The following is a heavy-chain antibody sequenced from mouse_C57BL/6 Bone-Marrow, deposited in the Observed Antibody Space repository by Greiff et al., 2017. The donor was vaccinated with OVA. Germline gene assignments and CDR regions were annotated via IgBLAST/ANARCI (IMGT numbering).Heavy chain of an antibody. CDR2: IHPNSGST. V-gene: IGHV1-64*01. CDR1: GYTFTSYW. D-gene: IGHD2-4*01. Sequence: QVQLQQPGAELVKPGASVKLSCKASGYTFTSYWMHWVKQRPGQGLEWIGMIHPNSGSTNYNEKFKSKATLTVDKSSSTAYMQLSSLTSEDSAVYYCARSRNYAWYFDVWGTGTTVTVSS. CDR3: ARSRNYAWYFDV. J-gene: IGHJ1*03.